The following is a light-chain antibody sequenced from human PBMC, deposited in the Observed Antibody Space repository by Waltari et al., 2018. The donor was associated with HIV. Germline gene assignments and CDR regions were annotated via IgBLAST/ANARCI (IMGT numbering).Light chain of an antibody. CDR1: QRVSANF. Sequence: MVLTQSPGTLSLSPGDRAILSCRASQRVSANFLAWYPQRPGQAPSLLVYGASRRSTSTPARFSCGGSGTDFTLTINRLQPEDFAVYYCQQCATSPWTFGQGTTV. J-gene: IGKJ1*01. CDR2: GAS. V-gene: IGKV3-20*01. CDR3: QQCATSPWT.